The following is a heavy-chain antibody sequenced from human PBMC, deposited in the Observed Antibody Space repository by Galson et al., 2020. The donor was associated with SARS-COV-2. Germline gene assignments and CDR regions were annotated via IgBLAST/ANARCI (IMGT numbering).Heavy chain of an antibody. Sequence: TGGSLRLSCVASGFTISDNYIDWVRQAPEKGREWVAPSKNIRNRYTTEYAASVNGRLTTSREDSKNSLYVQMNSLKTEDTAVYYCVRWSDGRACYWGQGTLVSVSS. J-gene: IGHJ4*02. CDR3: VRWSDGRACY. V-gene: IGHV3-72*01. CDR2: SKNIRNRYTT. D-gene: IGHD1-26*01. CDR1: GFTISDNY.